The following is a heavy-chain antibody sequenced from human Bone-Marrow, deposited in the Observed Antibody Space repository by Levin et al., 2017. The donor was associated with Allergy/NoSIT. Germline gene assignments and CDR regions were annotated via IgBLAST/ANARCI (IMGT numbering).Heavy chain of an antibody. CDR2: TSYSGST. V-gene: IGHV4-59*01. D-gene: IGHD4-17*01. CDR1: GGSISSYY. Sequence: SETLSLTCTVSGGSISSYYWSWIRQPPGKGLEWIGYTSYSGSTNYNPSLKSRVTISVDTSKNQFSLKLSSVTAADTAVYYCARDRTVTTTKVYYYGMDLWGQGTTVTVSS. J-gene: IGHJ6*02. CDR3: ARDRTVTTTKVYYYGMDL.